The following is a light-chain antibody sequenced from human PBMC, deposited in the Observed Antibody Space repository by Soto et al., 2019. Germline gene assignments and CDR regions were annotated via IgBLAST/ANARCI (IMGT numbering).Light chain of an antibody. CDR3: AAWDDSLNGL. CDR2: EVR. J-gene: IGLJ3*02. Sequence: QSALTQPASVSGSPGQSITISCSGTTNDIGGYNYVSWYQHHPGKVPKVIIYEVRNRPSGVSNRFSGSKSGNTASLTISGLQAEDEADYYCAAWDDSLNGLFGGGTKLTVL. V-gene: IGLV2-14*01. CDR1: TNDIGGYNY.